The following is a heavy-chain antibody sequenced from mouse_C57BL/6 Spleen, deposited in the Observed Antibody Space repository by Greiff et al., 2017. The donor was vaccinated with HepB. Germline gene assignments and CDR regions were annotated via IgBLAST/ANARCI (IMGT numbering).Heavy chain of an antibody. CDR3: ARPYYGSSYGFAY. CDR1: GYIFTDYN. V-gene: IGHV1-22*01. D-gene: IGHD1-1*01. CDR2: INPNNGGT. J-gene: IGHJ3*01. Sequence: VQLQQSGPELVKPGASVKMSCKASGYIFTDYNMHWVKQSHGKSLEWIGYINPNNGGTSYNQKFKGKATLTVNKSSSTAYMELRSLTSEDSAVYYCARPYYGSSYGFAYWGQGTLVTVSA.